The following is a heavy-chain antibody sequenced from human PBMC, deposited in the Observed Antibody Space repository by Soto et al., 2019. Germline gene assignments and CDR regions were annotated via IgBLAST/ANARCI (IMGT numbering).Heavy chain of an antibody. CDR1: GSSISSSRYY. CDR3: ARLNAGTTYYYYGMDV. D-gene: IGHD1-7*01. Sequence: SGTLSLTCTFSGSSISSSRYYWGWVRQPPGKGLEWIGSIYYSGSTYYNPSLKSRVTISVDTSKNQFSLKLSSVTAADTALYYCARLNAGTTYYYYGMDVWGQGTTVT. CDR2: IYYSGST. V-gene: IGHV4-39*01. J-gene: IGHJ6*02.